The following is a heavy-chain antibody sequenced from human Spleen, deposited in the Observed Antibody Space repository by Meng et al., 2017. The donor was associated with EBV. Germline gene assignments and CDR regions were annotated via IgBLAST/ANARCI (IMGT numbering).Heavy chain of an antibody. D-gene: IGHD3-22*01. V-gene: IGHV4-39*01. CDR3: ARSYDSSGYQFDP. CDR1: GGSISSTTYY. Sequence: QTQLHESAPGLVQPSETLSLTCTVSGGSISSTTYYWGWIRQPPGKGLEWIGNIYYSGTTYYNPSLKSRVTISVDTSKNQFSLRLTSVTAADTAVYYCARSYDSSGYQFDPWGQGTLVTVSS. J-gene: IGHJ5*02. CDR2: IYYSGTT.